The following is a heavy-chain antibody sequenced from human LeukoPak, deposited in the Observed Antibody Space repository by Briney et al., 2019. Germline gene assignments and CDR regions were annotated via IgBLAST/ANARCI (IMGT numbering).Heavy chain of an antibody. V-gene: IGHV3-30*14. CDR1: GFTFSSYA. Sequence: PGRSLRLSCAASGFTFSSYAMHWVRQAPGKGLEWVAVISYDGSNKYYADSVKGRFTISRDNSKNTLYLQMNSLRAEDTAVYYCAKGAYPQAYGSGTLLGTFWDYWGQGTLVTVSS. D-gene: IGHD3-10*01. CDR2: ISYDGSNK. J-gene: IGHJ4*02. CDR3: AKGAYPQAYGSGTLLGTFWDY.